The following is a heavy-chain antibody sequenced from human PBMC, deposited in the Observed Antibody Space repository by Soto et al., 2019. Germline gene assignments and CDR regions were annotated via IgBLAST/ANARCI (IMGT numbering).Heavy chain of an antibody. CDR3: ASHFTGVLVLGTSPPGGDNYGWDV. D-gene: IGHD2-15*01. Sequence: QVQLVQSGAEVKKPGSSVKVSCKASGGTFSRYTFTWVRQAPGQGLEWMGRIIPIVDIPNYAQNFQGRVTITADKSPSPAYMELSSLTSDDTAVYYCASHFTGVLVLGTSPPGGDNYGWDVWGQGTTVSVS. CDR2: IIPIVDIP. V-gene: IGHV1-69*02. J-gene: IGHJ6*02. CDR1: GGTFSRYT.